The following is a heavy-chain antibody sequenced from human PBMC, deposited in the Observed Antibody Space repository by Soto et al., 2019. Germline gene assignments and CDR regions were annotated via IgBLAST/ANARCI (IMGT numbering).Heavy chain of an antibody. CDR3: ARVKEQLPVYFDY. Sequence: QVQLQESGPGLVKPSQTLSLTCTVSGGSISSGDYYWSWIRQPPGKGLEWIGYIYYSGSTYYNPSLKSRVTTSVDTSKNQFSLKLSSVTAADTAVYYCARVKEQLPVYFDYWGQGTLVTVSS. CDR2: IYYSGST. J-gene: IGHJ4*02. D-gene: IGHD6-6*01. V-gene: IGHV4-30-4*01. CDR1: GGSISSGDYY.